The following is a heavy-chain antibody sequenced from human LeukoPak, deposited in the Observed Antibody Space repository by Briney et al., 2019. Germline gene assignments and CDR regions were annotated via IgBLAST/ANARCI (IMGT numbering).Heavy chain of an antibody. J-gene: IGHJ2*01. CDR1: GVSISSYY. CDR3: ARDLVGVVGGLPYWYFDL. D-gene: IGHD2-15*01. CDR2: IYNTGRT. Sequence: SETLSLTCAVSGVSISSYYWSWIRQPAGKGLEWIGRIYNTGRTNYNPSLKSRVVISVDKSKNHFSLNLSSVTAADTAIYYCARDLVGVVGGLPYWYFDLWGRGTLVSVSS. V-gene: IGHV4-4*07.